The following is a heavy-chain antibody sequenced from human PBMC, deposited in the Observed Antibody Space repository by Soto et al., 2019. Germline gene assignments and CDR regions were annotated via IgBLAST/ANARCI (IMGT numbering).Heavy chain of an antibody. Sequence: ASVKVSCKASGYTFTSYDINWVRQATGQGLEWMGWMNPNGGNTCYAQKFQGRVTMTRNTSISTAYMELSSLRSEDTAVYYCASGLSGWYGGVYYYYYGMDVWGQGPTVTV. V-gene: IGHV1-8*01. CDR1: GYTFTSYD. D-gene: IGHD6-19*01. CDR2: MNPNGGNT. J-gene: IGHJ6*02. CDR3: ASGLSGWYGGVYYYYYGMDV.